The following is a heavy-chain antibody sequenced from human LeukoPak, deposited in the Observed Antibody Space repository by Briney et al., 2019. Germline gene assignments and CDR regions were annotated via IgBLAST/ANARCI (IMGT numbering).Heavy chain of an antibody. V-gene: IGHV4-59*01. CDR2: IYYSGST. J-gene: IGHJ6*02. CDR1: GGSFSSYY. Sequence: SETLSLTCAVYGGSFSSYYWSWIRQPPGKGLEWIGYIYYSGSTNYNPSLKSRVTISVDTSKNQFSLKLSSVTAADTAVYYCARSRWDGYSYGYYYYGMDVWGQGTTVTVSS. D-gene: IGHD5-18*01. CDR3: ARSRWDGYSYGYYYYGMDV.